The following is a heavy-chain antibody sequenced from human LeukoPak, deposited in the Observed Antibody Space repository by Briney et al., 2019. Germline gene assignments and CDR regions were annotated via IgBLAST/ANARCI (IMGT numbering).Heavy chain of an antibody. CDR2: ISSSSSYI. CDR3: ARDEAGSLWGSSSGGVFDY. V-gene: IGHV3-21*01. CDR1: GFTFSSYS. D-gene: IGHD6-13*01. Sequence: GGSLRLSCAASGFTFSSYSMNWVRQAPGKGLEWVSSISSSSSYIYYADSVKGRFTISRDNAKNSLYLQMNSLRAEDTAVYYCARDEAGSLWGSSSGGVFDYWGQGTLVTVSS. J-gene: IGHJ4*02.